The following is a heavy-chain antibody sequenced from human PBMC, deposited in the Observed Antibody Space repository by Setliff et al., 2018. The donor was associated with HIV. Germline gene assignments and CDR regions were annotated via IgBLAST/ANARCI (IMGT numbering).Heavy chain of an antibody. J-gene: IGHJ3*02. D-gene: IGHD3-10*01. CDR1: GYTFNNYG. CDR2: ISGYGNR. CDR3: ASGRGTYGSGALEAYDI. V-gene: IGHV1-18*01. Sequence: ASVKVSCKASGYTFNNYGVMWVRQAPGQGLEWMGWISGYGNRKYAQKFEGRLTVTTDTSTSTAYMELRTLRSDDTAVYFCASGRGTYGSGALEAYDIWGQGTMVPSPQ.